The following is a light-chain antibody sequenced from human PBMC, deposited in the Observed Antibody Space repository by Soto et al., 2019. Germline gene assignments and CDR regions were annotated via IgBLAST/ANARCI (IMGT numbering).Light chain of an antibody. CDR2: DAS. Sequence: DIQMTQSPSALSASVGDRVTITCQASQDISDVLNWYQQKPGKAPKLLIYDASSLESGVPSRFSGSGSGTEFTLTISSLQPDDFATYYCQQYNSYSRTFGQGTKVDIK. CDR1: QDISDV. J-gene: IGKJ1*01. V-gene: IGKV1-5*01. CDR3: QQYNSYSRT.